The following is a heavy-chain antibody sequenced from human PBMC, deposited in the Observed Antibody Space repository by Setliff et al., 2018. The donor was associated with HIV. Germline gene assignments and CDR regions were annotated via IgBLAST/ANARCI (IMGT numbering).Heavy chain of an antibody. D-gene: IGHD2-15*01. J-gene: IGHJ5*02. Sequence: SETLSLTCTVSGDSIISGDYYWGWIRQSPGKGLEWIGHIHYKGNTDYNASLKSRLAISSDTSKNQFSLNLSSVIAADTAIYFCARFTVVVFGAGEPSWFDPWGQGILVTVSS. CDR3: ARFTVVVFGAGEPSWFDP. CDR2: IHYKGNT. V-gene: IGHV4-30-4*08. CDR1: GDSIISGDYY.